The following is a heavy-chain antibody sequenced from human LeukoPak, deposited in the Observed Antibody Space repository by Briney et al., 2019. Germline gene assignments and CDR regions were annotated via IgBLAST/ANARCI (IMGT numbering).Heavy chain of an antibody. CDR3: ASVLLRSSSPAEYFQH. V-gene: IGHV1-69*04. D-gene: IGHD6-6*01. Sequence: GASVKVSCKASGGTFSSYAISWVRQAPGQGLEWMGRIIPILGIANYAQKFQGGVTITADKSTSTAYMELSSLRSEDTAVYYCASVLLRSSSPAEYFQHWGQGTLVTVSS. CDR2: IIPILGIA. J-gene: IGHJ1*01. CDR1: GGTFSSYA.